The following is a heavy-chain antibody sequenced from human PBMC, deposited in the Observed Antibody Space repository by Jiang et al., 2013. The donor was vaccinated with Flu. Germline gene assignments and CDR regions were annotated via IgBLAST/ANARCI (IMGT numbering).Heavy chain of an antibody. D-gene: IGHD6-19*01. CDR3: ARLKVAGLWVDP. V-gene: IGHV4-39*01. CDR1: GGSIKNDNYY. J-gene: IGHJ5*02. CDR2: VYYTGIT. Sequence: GSGLVKPSETLSLTCSVSGGSIKNDNYYWVWIRQAPETGLEWIGNVYYTGITYVNPSLRSRVTMSVDTSKSQFSLKLTSTTAADTAVYYCARLKVAGLWVDPWGQGSLVTVSS.